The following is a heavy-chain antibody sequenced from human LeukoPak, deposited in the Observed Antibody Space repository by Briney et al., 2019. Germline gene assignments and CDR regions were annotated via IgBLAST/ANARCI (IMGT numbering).Heavy chain of an antibody. D-gene: IGHD3-22*01. CDR2: ISTSGNYI. Sequence: GGSPRLSCAASGFTFSSYSMNWVRQAPGKGLEWVSYISTSGNYIYYSDSVKGRFTISRDNAKNSLYLQMHSLRADDTAVYYCARGAYNSGGTLEIWGQGTLVTVSS. J-gene: IGHJ4*02. CDR1: GFTFSSYS. V-gene: IGHV3-21*01. CDR3: ARGAYNSGGTLEI.